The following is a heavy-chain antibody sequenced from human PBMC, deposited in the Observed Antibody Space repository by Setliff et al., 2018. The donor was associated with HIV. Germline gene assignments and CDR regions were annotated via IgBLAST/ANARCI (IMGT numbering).Heavy chain of an antibody. CDR1: GGTFSSYT. V-gene: IGHV1-69*13. J-gene: IGHJ5*02. CDR3: TRSSSDWIQVRFDP. Sequence: SVKVSCKASGGTFSSYTISWVRQAPGQGLEWMGGIIPIFGTTNYAQKFQGRVTITADESTSTVYMELRNLRSDDTAVYFCTRSSSDWIQVRFDPWGQGTLVTVSS. D-gene: IGHD6-19*01. CDR2: IIPIFGTT.